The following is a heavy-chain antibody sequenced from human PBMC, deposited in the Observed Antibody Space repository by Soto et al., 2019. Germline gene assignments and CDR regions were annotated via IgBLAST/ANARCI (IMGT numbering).Heavy chain of an antibody. CDR1: GGTFSSYA. CDR3: ARTSPYVWGSYRRDAFDI. Sequence: SVKVSCRASGGTFSSYAISWVRQAPGQGLEWMGGIIPIFGTANYAQKFQGRVTITADESTSTAYMELSSLRSEDTAVYYCARTSPYVWGSYRRDAFDIWGQGTMVTVSS. CDR2: IIPIFGTA. J-gene: IGHJ3*02. V-gene: IGHV1-69*13. D-gene: IGHD3-16*02.